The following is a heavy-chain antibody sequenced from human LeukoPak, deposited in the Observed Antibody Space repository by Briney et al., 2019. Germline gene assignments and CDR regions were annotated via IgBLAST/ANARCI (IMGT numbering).Heavy chain of an antibody. D-gene: IGHD3-22*01. V-gene: IGHV1-18*01. CDR1: GYTFTYYG. Sequence: ASVKVSCKASGYTFTYYGISWVRQAPGQGLEWMGWISAYNGNTTYAQKLQGRVTMTTDTSTSTAYMELRSLRSDDTAVYYCASPYYYESSGYPFGYWGQGTLVTVSS. CDR3: ASPYYYESSGYPFGY. CDR2: ISAYNGNT. J-gene: IGHJ4*02.